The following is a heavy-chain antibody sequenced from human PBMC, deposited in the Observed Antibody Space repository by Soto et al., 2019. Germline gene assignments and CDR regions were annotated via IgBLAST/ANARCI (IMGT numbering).Heavy chain of an antibody. Sequence: SVKVSCKASGGTFSSYAISWVRQAPGQGLEWMGGIIPIFGTANYAQKFQGRVTITADESTSTAYMELSSLRSEDTAVYYCARGGEYSSSWDAVYNWFDPWGQGTLVTVSS. CDR1: GGTFSSYA. CDR2: IIPIFGTA. D-gene: IGHD6-13*01. J-gene: IGHJ5*02. V-gene: IGHV1-69*13. CDR3: ARGGEYSSSWDAVYNWFDP.